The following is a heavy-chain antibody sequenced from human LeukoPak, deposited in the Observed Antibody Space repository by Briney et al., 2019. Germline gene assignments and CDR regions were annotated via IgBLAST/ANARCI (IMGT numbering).Heavy chain of an antibody. J-gene: IGHJ4*02. CDR3: AREYCSSTTCQSFDY. V-gene: IGHV6-1*01. CDR2: TYYRSKWYN. CDR1: GDSVSSNSAT. D-gene: IGHD2-2*01. Sequence: SQTLSLTCAISGDSVSSNSATWNWIRQPPSRGLEWLGRTYYRSKWYNDYAVSVKSRITFNPDTSKNQFSLQLNSVTPEDTAVYYCAREYCSSTTCQSFDYWGQGTLVTVSS.